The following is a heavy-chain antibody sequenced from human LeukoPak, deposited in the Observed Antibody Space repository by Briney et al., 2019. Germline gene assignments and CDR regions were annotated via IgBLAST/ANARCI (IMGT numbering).Heavy chain of an antibody. J-gene: IGHJ4*02. Sequence: ASVKVSYKVSGYTLTELSMHWVRQAPGNGLEWMGGFDPEDGETIYAQKFQGRVTMTEDTSTDTAYMELSSLRSEDTAVYYCATVEYQLHYYFDYWGQGTLVTVSS. CDR3: ATVEYQLHYYFDY. V-gene: IGHV1-24*01. D-gene: IGHD2-2*01. CDR1: GYTLTELS. CDR2: FDPEDGET.